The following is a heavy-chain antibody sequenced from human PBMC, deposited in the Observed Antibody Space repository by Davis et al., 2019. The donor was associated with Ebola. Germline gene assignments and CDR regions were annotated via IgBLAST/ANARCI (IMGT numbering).Heavy chain of an antibody. V-gene: IGHV3-48*03. J-gene: IGHJ6*02. CDR1: GFTFSSYE. CDR3: ASRLNSNYRQIYYYYYGMDV. Sequence: GESLKISCAASGFTFSSYEMNWVRQAPGKGLEWVSYISSSGSTIYYADSVKGRFTISRDNAKNSLYLQMNSLRAEDTAVYYCASRLNSNYRQIYYYYYGMDVWGQGTTVTVSS. CDR2: ISSSGSTI. D-gene: IGHD4-11*01.